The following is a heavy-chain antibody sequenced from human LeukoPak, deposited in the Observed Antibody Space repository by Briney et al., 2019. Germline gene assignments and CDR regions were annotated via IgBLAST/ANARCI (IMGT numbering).Heavy chain of an antibody. CDR3: ARGESSSSGAFDI. CDR2: ISSSSSYI. CDR1: GFTFSSYW. J-gene: IGHJ3*02. Sequence: PGGSLRLSCAASGFTFSSYWMHWVRQAPGKGLEWVSSISSSSSYIYYADSVKGRFTISRDNAKNSLYLQMNSLRAGDTAVYYCARGESSSSGAFDIWGQGTMVTVSS. D-gene: IGHD6-6*01. V-gene: IGHV3-21*01.